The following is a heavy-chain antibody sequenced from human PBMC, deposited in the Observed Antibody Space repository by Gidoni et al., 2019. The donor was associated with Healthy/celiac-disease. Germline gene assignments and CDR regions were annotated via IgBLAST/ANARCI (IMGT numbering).Heavy chain of an antibody. CDR1: GGSISSYY. V-gene: IGHV4-59*01. J-gene: IGHJ6*02. CDR3: ARVPLFHQNDYHYYYGMDV. CDR2: IYYSGST. Sequence: QVQLQESGPGLVKPSETLSLTCTVSGGSISSYYWSWIRQPPGKGLEWIGYIYYSGSTNYNPSLKSRVTISVDTSKNQFSLKLSSVTAADTAVYYCARVPLFHQNDYHYYYGMDVWGQGTTVTVSS.